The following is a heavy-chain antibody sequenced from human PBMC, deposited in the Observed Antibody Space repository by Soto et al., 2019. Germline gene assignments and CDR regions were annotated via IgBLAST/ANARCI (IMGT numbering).Heavy chain of an antibody. CDR2: IYYSGST. CDR3: ARDHPPGGMDV. Sequence: SETLSLTCTVSGGSISSGGYYWSWIRQHPGKGLEWIGYIYYSGSTYYNPSLKSRVTISVDTSKNQFSLKLSSVTAADTAVYYCARDHPPGGMDVWGQGTTVTVSS. CDR1: GGSISSGGYY. V-gene: IGHV4-31*03. J-gene: IGHJ6*02.